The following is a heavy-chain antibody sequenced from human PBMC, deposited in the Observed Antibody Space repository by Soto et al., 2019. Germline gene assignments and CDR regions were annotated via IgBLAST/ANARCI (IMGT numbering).Heavy chain of an antibody. Sequence: QVQLVQSGAEVKEPGASVKVSCKASGYTFSSYGISWVRQVPGQGLEWMGWISAYSANTKYAQKFQGRVTMTTDTTTKDAYMEPRSMRPDDTAVYYCAREGYYTGSQTEYKTTDYWGQGTLVTVSS. D-gene: IGHD3-10*01. CDR3: AREGYYTGSQTEYKTTDY. V-gene: IGHV1-18*01. CDR2: ISAYSANT. J-gene: IGHJ4*02. CDR1: GYTFSSYG.